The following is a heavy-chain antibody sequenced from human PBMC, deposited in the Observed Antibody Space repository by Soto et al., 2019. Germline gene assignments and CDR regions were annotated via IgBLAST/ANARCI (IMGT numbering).Heavy chain of an antibody. J-gene: IGHJ4*02. CDR2: IWYDGSNK. CDR3: ARDLLYSSSWDDY. V-gene: IGHV3-33*01. Sequence: GGSLRLSCAASGFTFSSYGMHWVRQAPGKGLEWVAVIWYDGSNKYYADSVKGRFTISRDNSKNTLYLQMNSLRAEDTAVYYCARDLLYSSSWDDYWGQGTLVTVSS. D-gene: IGHD6-13*01. CDR1: GFTFSSYG.